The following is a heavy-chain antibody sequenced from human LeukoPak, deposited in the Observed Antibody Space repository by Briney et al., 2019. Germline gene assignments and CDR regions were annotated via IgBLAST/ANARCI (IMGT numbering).Heavy chain of an antibody. Sequence: GESLKISCNGSGYXFPSYWITWVRQMPGKGLEWMGRIDPSDSYTNYSPSFQGHVTISADKSISTAYLQWSSLKASDTAMYYCARSYSGYDYLDYWGQGTLVTVSS. CDR1: GYXFPSYW. CDR2: IDPSDSYT. J-gene: IGHJ4*02. D-gene: IGHD5-12*01. CDR3: ARSYSGYDYLDY. V-gene: IGHV5-10-1*01.